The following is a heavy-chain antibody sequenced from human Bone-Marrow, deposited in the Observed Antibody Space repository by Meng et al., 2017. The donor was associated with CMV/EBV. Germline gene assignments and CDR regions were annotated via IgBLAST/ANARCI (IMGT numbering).Heavy chain of an antibody. J-gene: IGHJ4*02. Sequence: GESLKISCATSGFIFNDYYLAWIRQAPGKGLEWVSYISRGGTTKYYADSVKGRFAISRDNANNSVYLQMDSLRPEDTAVYYCAREEDLVPGYWGQGTRVTVSS. CDR1: GFIFNDYY. V-gene: IGHV3-11*01. D-gene: IGHD2-8*02. CDR2: ISRGGTTK. CDR3: AREEDLVPGY.